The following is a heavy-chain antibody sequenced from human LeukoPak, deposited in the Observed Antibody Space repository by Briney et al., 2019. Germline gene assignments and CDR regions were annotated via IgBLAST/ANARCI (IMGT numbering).Heavy chain of an antibody. D-gene: IGHD2-21*01. Sequence: SETLSLTCTVSGGSISSSSYYWGWIRQPPGKGLEWIGSIYYSGSTYYNPSLKSRVTISVDTSKNQFSLKLSSVTAADTAVYYCARRPVRYSGGDCFKGSFDYWGQGTLVTVSS. CDR1: GGSISSSSYY. CDR3: ARRPVRYSGGDCFKGSFDY. CDR2: IYYSGST. V-gene: IGHV4-39*01. J-gene: IGHJ4*02.